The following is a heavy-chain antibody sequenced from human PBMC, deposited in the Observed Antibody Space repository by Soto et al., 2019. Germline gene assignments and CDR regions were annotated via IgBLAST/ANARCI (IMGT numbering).Heavy chain of an antibody. V-gene: IGHV4-34*01. D-gene: IGHD1-26*01. CDR2: INHSGST. CDR1: GGSFIGYY. Sequence: SETLSLTCAVYGGSFIGYYWSWILQPPGKGLEWIGEINHSGSTNYNPSLKSRVTISVDASKNQFSLKLSSVTAADTAVYYCARGRGRLKANLGRYYYYYMDVWGKGTTVTVSS. J-gene: IGHJ6*03. CDR3: ARGRGRLKANLGRYYYYYMDV.